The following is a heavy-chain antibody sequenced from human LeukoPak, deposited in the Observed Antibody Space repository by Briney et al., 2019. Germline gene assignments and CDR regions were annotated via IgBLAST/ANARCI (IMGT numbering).Heavy chain of an antibody. CDR1: GFTVSSNY. D-gene: IGHD5-12*01. V-gene: IGHV3-53*01. CDR2: IYSGGST. CDR3: ALARGYSGYDFGY. J-gene: IGHJ4*02. Sequence: GGSLRLSCAASGFTVSSNYMSWVRQAPGKGLEWVSVIYSGGSTYYADSVKGRFTISRDNSENTLYLQMNSLRAEDTAVYYCALARGYSGYDFGYWGQGTLVTVSS.